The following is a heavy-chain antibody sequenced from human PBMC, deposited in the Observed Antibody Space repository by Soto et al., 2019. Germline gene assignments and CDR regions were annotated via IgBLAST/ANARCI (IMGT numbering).Heavy chain of an antibody. V-gene: IGHV3-30-3*01. D-gene: IGHD2-15*01. J-gene: IGHJ4*02. CDR3: AREVGRYFDY. CDR2: ISYDGSNK. Sequence: QVQLVESGGGVVQPGRSLRLSCAASGFTFSSYAMHWVRQAPGKGLEWVAVISYDGSNKYYADSVKGRFTISRDNSKNTLYLQMNSLRAEDTAVYYCAREVGRYFDYWGQGTLVTVSS. CDR1: GFTFSSYA.